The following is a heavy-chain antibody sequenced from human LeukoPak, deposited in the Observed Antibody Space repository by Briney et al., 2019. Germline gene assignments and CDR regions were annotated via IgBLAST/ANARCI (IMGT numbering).Heavy chain of an antibody. Sequence: PGGSLRLSCAASGFTFSSYAMSWVRQAPGKGLEWVSGISGSGGSTYYADSVEGRFTISRDNSKNTLYLQMNSLRAEDTAVYYCAREGTYSRAHDYWGQGTLVTVSS. J-gene: IGHJ4*02. D-gene: IGHD1-14*01. V-gene: IGHV3-23*01. CDR2: ISGSGGST. CDR3: AREGTYSRAHDY. CDR1: GFTFSSYA.